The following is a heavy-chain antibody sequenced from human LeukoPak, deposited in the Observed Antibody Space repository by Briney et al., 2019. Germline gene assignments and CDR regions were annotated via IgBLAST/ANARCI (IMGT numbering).Heavy chain of an antibody. CDR1: GFTVRINY. CDR3: AKVAPTGRAFDC. J-gene: IGHJ4*02. V-gene: IGHV3-53*01. Sequence: PGGSLRLSCAASGFTVRINYMSWVRQAPGEGLEWVSVIYTTGKTLYEASVKGRFSISRDNSKNTVYLQMNSLRAEDTAVYDCAKVAPTGRAFDCWGQGTLVTVSS. CDR2: IYTTGKT. D-gene: IGHD1-1*01.